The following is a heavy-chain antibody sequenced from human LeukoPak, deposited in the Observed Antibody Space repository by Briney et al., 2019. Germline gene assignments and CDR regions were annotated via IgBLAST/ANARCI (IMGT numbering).Heavy chain of an antibody. V-gene: IGHV3-11*01. CDR1: GCTLSDYY. CDR2: SSSSGSTI. D-gene: IGHD3/OR15-3a*01. CDR3: ARRRDFIDY. Sequence: GGSLRLSCAASGCTLSDYYMSWIRQAPGKGLEWVSYSSSSGSTIYYASSVKGRFAISRDNAKNSLYLQMNSLRAEDTAVYYCARRRDFIDYWGQGTLVTVSS. J-gene: IGHJ4*02.